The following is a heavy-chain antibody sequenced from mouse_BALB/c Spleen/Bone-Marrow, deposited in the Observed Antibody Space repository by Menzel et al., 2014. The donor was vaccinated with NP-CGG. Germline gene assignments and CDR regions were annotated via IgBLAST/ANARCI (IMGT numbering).Heavy chain of an antibody. CDR1: GYTFTSYW. D-gene: IGHD2-4*01. CDR3: ARGSDYDVFAY. Sequence: QVHVKQSGAELVRPGASVKLSCKASGYTFTSYWMNWVKQRPEQGLEWIGRIDPYDSETHYNQKFKDKAILTVDKSSSTAYMQLSSLTSEDSAVYYCARGSDYDVFAYGGQGTLVTVSA. J-gene: IGHJ3*01. CDR2: IDPYDSET. V-gene: IGHV1-52*01.